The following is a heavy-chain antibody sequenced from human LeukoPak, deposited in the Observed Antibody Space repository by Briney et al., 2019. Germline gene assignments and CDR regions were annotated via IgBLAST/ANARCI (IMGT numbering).Heavy chain of an antibody. CDR3: AKGDVLLWFGELPKDY. J-gene: IGHJ4*02. Sequence: GGSLRFSCAASGFTFSSYAMSWVRQAPGKGLEWVSAISGSGGSTYYADSVKGRFTISRDNSKNTLYLQMNSLRAEDTAVYYCAKGDVLLWFGELPKDYWGQGTLVTVSS. V-gene: IGHV3-23*01. CDR1: GFTFSSYA. CDR2: ISGSGGST. D-gene: IGHD3-10*01.